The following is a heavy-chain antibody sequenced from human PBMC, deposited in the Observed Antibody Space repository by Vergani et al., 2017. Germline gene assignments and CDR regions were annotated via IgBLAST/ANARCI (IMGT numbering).Heavy chain of an antibody. CDR2: ISGSGGST. CDR1: GFTFSSYA. Sequence: EVQLLESGGGLVQPGGSLRLSCAASGFTFSSYAMSWVRQAPGKGLEWVSAISGSGGSTYYADSGKGRFTNSRDNSKNTLYLQMNSLRAEDTAVYYCAKDISTYSSSGGFDYWGQGTLVTVSS. D-gene: IGHD6-13*01. J-gene: IGHJ4*02. V-gene: IGHV3-23*01. CDR3: AKDISTYSSSGGFDY.